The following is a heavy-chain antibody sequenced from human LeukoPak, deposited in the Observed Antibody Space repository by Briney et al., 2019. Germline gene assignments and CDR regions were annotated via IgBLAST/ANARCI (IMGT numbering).Heavy chain of an antibody. CDR1: GYTFTGYY. J-gene: IGHJ4*02. Sequence: AASVKVSCKASGYTFTGYYIHWVRQAPGQGLEWMGWINPNNGDTNFDPKFQGRLTLSRDTSISTAYMELGRLRSDDTAVYYCARIKWSAANDWGQGTLVTVSS. V-gene: IGHV1-2*02. D-gene: IGHD6-13*01. CDR3: ARIKWSAAND. CDR2: INPNNGDT.